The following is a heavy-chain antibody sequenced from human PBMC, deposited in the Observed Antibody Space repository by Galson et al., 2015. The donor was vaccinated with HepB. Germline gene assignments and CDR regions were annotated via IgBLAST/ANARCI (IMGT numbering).Heavy chain of an antibody. Sequence: SVKVSCKASGVTLNSYGINWVRQAPGQGLEWMGRTIPLLGLTDAAQKFQGRLTITADKSTNTAYMELSSLKSDDTALYFCARALPHITVEVPASTAFDIWGQGTMVTVSS. CDR2: TIPLLGLT. V-gene: IGHV1-69*04. D-gene: IGHD2-15*01. CDR3: ARALPHITVEVPASTAFDI. J-gene: IGHJ3*02. CDR1: GVTLNSYG.